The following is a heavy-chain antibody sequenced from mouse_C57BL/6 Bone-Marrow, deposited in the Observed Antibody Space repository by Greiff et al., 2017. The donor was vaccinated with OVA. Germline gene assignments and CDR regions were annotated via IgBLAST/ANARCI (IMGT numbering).Heavy chain of an antibody. CDR2: IYPRSGNT. D-gene: IGHD3-3*01. J-gene: IGHJ2*01. V-gene: IGHV1-81*01. CDR3: ARLADFDY. CDR1: GYTFTSYG. Sequence: QVHVKQSGAELARPGASVTLSCKASGYTFTSYGLSWVKQRTGQGLEWIGEIYPRSGNTYYNEKFKGKATLPADKSSSTAYMELRSLTSEDSAVYFCARLADFDYWGQGTTLTVSS.